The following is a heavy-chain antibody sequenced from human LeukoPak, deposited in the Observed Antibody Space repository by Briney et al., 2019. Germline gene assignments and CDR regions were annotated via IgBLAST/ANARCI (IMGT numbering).Heavy chain of an antibody. V-gene: IGHV3-23*01. J-gene: IGHJ4*02. CDR1: GFTFSSHA. Sequence: GGSLRLSCAASGFTFSSHAMSWVRPAPGKGLEWVSAISGSGGSTYYADSVKGRFTISRDNSKNTLYLQMNSLRAEDTAVYYCAKDLIPYCSGGSCNDYWGQGTLVTVSS. CDR3: AKDLIPYCSGGSCNDY. D-gene: IGHD2-15*01. CDR2: ISGSGGST.